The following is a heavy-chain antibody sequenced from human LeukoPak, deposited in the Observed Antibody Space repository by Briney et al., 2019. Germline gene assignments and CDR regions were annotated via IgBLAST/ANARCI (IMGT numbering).Heavy chain of an antibody. CDR1: GFTFSSYS. Sequence: SEGSLRLSCAASGFTFSSYSMNWVRQAPGKGLEWVGLIQSKTYGETTDYAAPVKGRFTISRDDSTNTLYLEMYSLTTEDTAVYYCTTVVVQPWNDLYAFDIWGQGTMVTVSS. V-gene: IGHV3-15*01. CDR2: IQSKTYGETT. D-gene: IGHD1-1*01. CDR3: TTVVVQPWNDLYAFDI. J-gene: IGHJ3*02.